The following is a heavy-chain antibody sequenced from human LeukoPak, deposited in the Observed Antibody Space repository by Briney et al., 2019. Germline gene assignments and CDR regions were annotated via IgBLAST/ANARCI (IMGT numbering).Heavy chain of an antibody. D-gene: IGHD2-2*02. CDR2: IWYDGSNK. J-gene: IGHJ4*02. V-gene: IGHV3-33*08. CDR1: GFTFSSYG. Sequence: PGGSLRLSCAASGFTFSSYGMHWVRQAPGKGLEWVAVIWYDGSNKYYADSVKGRFTISRDNSKNTLYLQMNSLRAEDTAVYYCAGDGIVVVPAAISISGNYFDYWGQGTLVTVSS. CDR3: AGDGIVVVPAAISISGNYFDY.